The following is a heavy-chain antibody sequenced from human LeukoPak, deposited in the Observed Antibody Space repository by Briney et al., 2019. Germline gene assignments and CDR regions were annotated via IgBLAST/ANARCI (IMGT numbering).Heavy chain of an antibody. CDR2: ISSSGSYI. Sequence: RGSLRLSCAVSGFTFKSTFMNCVRQAPGKGLEWVSSISSSGSYIHYADSVKGRFTVSRDNDNDTLYLHMTGLSAEDSATYYCTRDYGARDDWGQGTLVTVSS. CDR3: TRDYGARDD. D-gene: IGHD4-17*01. CDR1: GFTFKSTF. J-gene: IGHJ4*02. V-gene: IGHV3-21*01.